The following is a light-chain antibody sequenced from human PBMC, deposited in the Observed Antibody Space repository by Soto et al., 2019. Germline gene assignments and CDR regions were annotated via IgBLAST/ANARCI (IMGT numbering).Light chain of an antibody. J-gene: IGKJ4*01. CDR3: QKYNSAPLT. V-gene: IGKV1-27*01. CDR2: AAS. Sequence: DIQMTQSPSSLSASVGDRVTITYRASQDISNNLAWYQQKPGKVPKVLIYAASTLQSGVPSRFSGSGSGTDFTLTISSLQPEDVATYYCQKYNSAPLTFGGGTKVEIK. CDR1: QDISNN.